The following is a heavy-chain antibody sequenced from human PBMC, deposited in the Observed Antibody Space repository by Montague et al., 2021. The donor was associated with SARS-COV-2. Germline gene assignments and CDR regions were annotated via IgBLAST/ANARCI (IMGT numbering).Heavy chain of an antibody. V-gene: IGHV3-7*01. CDR3: ARDSSSGSDWYYYYGMDV. Sequence: SLRLSCAASGFTFSNIWMSWVRQAPGKGLEWVANIKPDESEKNYVDSVKGRFTISRDNSKNTLYLQMNTLRAEDTAVYYCARDSSSGSDWYYYYGMDVWGQGTTVTVSS. CDR1: GFTFSNIW. D-gene: IGHD6-13*01. CDR2: IKPDESEK. J-gene: IGHJ6*02.